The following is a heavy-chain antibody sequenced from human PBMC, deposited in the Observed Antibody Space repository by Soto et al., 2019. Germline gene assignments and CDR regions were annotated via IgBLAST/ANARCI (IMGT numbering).Heavy chain of an antibody. CDR2: IIPIFGTA. CDR1: GGTFSSYA. V-gene: IGHV1-69*13. J-gene: IGHJ6*02. Sequence: ASVKVSCKASGGTFSSYAISWVRQAPGQGLEWMGGIIPIFGTANYAQKFQGRVTITADESTSTAYMELSSLRSEDTAVYYCARRDFWSAYYYYGMDVWGQGTTVTVSS. CDR3: ARRDFWSAYYYYGMDV. D-gene: IGHD3-3*01.